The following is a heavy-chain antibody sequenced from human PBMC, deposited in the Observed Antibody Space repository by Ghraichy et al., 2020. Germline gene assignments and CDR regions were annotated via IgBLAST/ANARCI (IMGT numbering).Heavy chain of an antibody. D-gene: IGHD4-17*01. CDR1: GGSISSGGYY. CDR3: ARALPSGIDYVYFDY. V-gene: IGHV4-31*03. J-gene: IGHJ4*02. Sequence: SETLSLTCTVSGGSISSGGYYWSWIRQHPGKGLEWIGYIYYSGSTYYNPSLKSRVTISVDTSKNQFSLKLSSVTAADTAVYYCARALPSGIDYVYFDYWGQGTLVTVSS. CDR2: IYYSGST.